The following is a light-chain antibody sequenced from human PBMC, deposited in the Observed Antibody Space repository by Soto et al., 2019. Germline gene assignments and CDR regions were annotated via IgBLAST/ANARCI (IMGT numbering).Light chain of an antibody. CDR1: QSLLHSNGYNY. CDR3: MQALQTPTA. CDR2: LGS. J-gene: IGKJ2*01. Sequence: DIVMTQSPLSLPVTPGEPASISCRSSQSLLHSNGYNYLDWYLQKPGQSPQLLIYLGSNRASGVPDRLSGSGSGTDFTLKISRVEAEDVGVYHCMQALQTPTAFGQGTKLEIK. V-gene: IGKV2-28*01.